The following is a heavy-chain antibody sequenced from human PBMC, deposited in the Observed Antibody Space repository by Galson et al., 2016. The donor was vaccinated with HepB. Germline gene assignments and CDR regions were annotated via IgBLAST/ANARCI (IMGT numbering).Heavy chain of an antibody. Sequence: SETLSLTCTVSGTSISTYYWSWIRQSPGKGLEWIGHIYFSGSTNYSPSLKSRATISLDASKNQFFLKLSSVTSADTAVYYCVSVLFNYFDSWGRGTLVTVSS. D-gene: IGHD4/OR15-4a*01. V-gene: IGHV4-59*13. CDR1: GTSISTYY. CDR3: VSVLFNYFDS. CDR2: IYFSGST. J-gene: IGHJ4*02.